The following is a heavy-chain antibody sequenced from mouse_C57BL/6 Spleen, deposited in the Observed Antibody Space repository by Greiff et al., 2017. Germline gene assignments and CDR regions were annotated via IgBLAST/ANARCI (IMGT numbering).Heavy chain of an antibody. CDR3: AREAVITTVVAAPYYAMDY. CDR1: GYTFTRYW. Sequence: QVQLQQPGPELVKPGASVKLSCKASGYTFTRYWMHWVKQRPGQGLEWIGHLNPSSGGTTNNKKYKSKYTQTVDKSSSTAYMQLSSLTSEDSAVYYCAREAVITTVVAAPYYAMDYWGQGTSVTVSS. V-gene: IGHV1-53*01. CDR2: LNPSSGGT. J-gene: IGHJ4*01. D-gene: IGHD1-1*01.